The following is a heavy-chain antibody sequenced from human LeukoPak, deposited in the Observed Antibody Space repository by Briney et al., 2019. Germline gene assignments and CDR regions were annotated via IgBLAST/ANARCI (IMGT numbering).Heavy chain of an antibody. V-gene: IGHV4-39*01. CDR1: GGSISSSSYY. J-gene: IGHJ4*02. CDR3: ASIAGRDLLQFYY. Sequence: PSETLSLTCTVSGGSISSSSYYWGWIRQPPGKGLEWIGSIYYSGSTYYNPSLKSRVTISVDTSKNQFSLKLSSVTAADTAVYYCASIAGRDLLQFYYWGQGTLVTVSS. CDR2: IYYSGST. D-gene: IGHD2-15*01.